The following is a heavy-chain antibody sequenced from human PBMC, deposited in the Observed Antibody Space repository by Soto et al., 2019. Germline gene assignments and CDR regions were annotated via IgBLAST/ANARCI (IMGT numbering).Heavy chain of an antibody. D-gene: IGHD6-19*01. CDR2: ISSSSSYI. V-gene: IGHV3-21*01. CDR1: GFTFSSYS. J-gene: IGHJ5*02. CDR3: ARDPGSSGWGWFDP. Sequence: EVQLVDSGGGLVKPGGSLRLSCAASGFTFSSYSMNWVRQAPGKGLEWVSSISSSSSYIYYADSVKGRFTISRDNAKNSLYLQMNSLRAEDTAVYSCARDPGSSGWGWFDPWGQGTLVTVSS.